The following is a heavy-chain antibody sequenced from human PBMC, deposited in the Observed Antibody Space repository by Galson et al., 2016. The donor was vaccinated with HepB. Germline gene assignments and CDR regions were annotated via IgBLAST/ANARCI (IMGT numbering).Heavy chain of an antibody. CDR3: ARHGHPLAVTAARHHYAMDV. CDR1: GGSISSSGYF. D-gene: IGHD6-6*01. CDR2: IYYSGST. Sequence: SETLSLTCSVSGGSISSSGYFWGWIRQPPGKGLEWIGNIYYSGSTYYNPSLKSRVTMSVDTSKNQFSLKVRSVTAADTAVYYCARHGHPLAVTAARHHYAMDVWGKGTTVTVSS. J-gene: IGHJ6*04. V-gene: IGHV4-39*01.